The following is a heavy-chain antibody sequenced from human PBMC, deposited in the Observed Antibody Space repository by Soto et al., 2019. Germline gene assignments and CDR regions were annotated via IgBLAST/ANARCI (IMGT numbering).Heavy chain of an antibody. CDR2: IYWDDSK. Sequence: QITLKESGPTLVKPTQTLTLTCTFSGFSLTTDRVGVGWIRQPPGEALEWLAVIYWDDSKTYRPSLESRLTINKDTSKNQEALTTTNMDSLDTATYYCAHAYGGRSLSWGQGSLVTVSS. D-gene: IGHD1-26*01. CDR1: GFSLTTDRVG. V-gene: IGHV2-5*02. J-gene: IGHJ5*02. CDR3: AHAYGGRSLS.